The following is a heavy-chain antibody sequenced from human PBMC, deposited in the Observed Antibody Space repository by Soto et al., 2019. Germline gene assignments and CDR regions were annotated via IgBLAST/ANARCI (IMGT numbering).Heavy chain of an antibody. J-gene: IGHJ5*02. D-gene: IGHD2-2*01. CDR1: GYTFTSYG. V-gene: IGHV1-69*13. CDR2: IIPIFGTA. Sequence: QVQLVQSGAEVKKPGASVKVSCKASGYTFTSYGISWVRQAPGQGLEWMGGIIPIFGTANYAQKFQGRVTITADESTSTAYMELSSLRSEDTAVYYCASPYCSSTSCYRGGWFDPWGQGTLVTVSS. CDR3: ASPYCSSTSCYRGGWFDP.